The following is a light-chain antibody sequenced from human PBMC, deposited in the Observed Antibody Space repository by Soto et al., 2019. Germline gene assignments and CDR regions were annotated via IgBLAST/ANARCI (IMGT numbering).Light chain of an antibody. V-gene: IGKV1-39*01. CDR1: QRISSY. CDR2: AAS. Sequence: DIQMTQSPSSLSASVGDRVTITCRASQRISSYLNWYQQKPGKAPKLLIYAASSLQSGVPSRFSGSGSGTDCTLTISSLQTEDFATYYWQQSYSTPLTFGGGTKVEIK. J-gene: IGKJ4*01. CDR3: QQSYSTPLT.